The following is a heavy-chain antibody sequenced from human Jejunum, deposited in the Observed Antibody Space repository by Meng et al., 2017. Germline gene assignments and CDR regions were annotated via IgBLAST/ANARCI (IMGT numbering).Heavy chain of an antibody. CDR2: TYYRSKWYN. Sequence: QVKLQQSGPGLVKPSQTLSRTCAIPGDSVSSNSAAWNWIRQSPSRGLEWLGRTYYRSKWYNQYAVHVRSRITINPDTSKNQFSLHLDSVTPEDTAVYYCASWRYDHWGQGTLVTVSS. J-gene: IGHJ4*02. V-gene: IGHV6-1*01. CDR3: ASWRYDH. CDR1: GDSVSSNSAA. D-gene: IGHD1-1*01.